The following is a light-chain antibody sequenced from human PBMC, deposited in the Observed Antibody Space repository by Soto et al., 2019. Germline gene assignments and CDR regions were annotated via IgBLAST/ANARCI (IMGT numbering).Light chain of an antibody. Sequence: QSVLTQPASVSGSPGQSITISCIGTSSDVGSYNLVSWYQQYSGKAPKLMIYEGTKRPSGVSNRFSGSKSGNTASLTISGLQAEDEAGYYCCSYAGSFTFVFGTGTKVTVL. CDR1: SSDVGSYNL. V-gene: IGLV2-23*01. CDR3: CSYAGSFTFV. CDR2: EGT. J-gene: IGLJ1*01.